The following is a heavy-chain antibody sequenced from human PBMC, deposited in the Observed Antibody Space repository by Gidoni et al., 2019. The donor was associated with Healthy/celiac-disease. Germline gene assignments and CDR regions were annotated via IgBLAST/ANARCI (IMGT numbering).Heavy chain of an antibody. Sequence: EVQLVESGGGLVQPGGSLRLSCAASGFTFSTYWLHWVRQAPGKGLVWVSRINSDGSSTSYADSVKGRFTISRDNAKNTLYLQMNSLRAEDTAVYYCARDLYCSSTSCYGPYYFDYWGQGTLVTVSS. CDR2: INSDGSST. D-gene: IGHD2-2*01. CDR3: ARDLYCSSTSCYGPYYFDY. J-gene: IGHJ4*02. CDR1: GFTFSTYW. V-gene: IGHV3-74*01.